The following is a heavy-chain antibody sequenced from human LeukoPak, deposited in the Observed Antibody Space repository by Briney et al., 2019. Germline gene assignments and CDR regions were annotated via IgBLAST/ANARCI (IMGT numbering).Heavy chain of an antibody. V-gene: IGHV4-59*08. J-gene: IGHJ4*02. CDR3: ARLAPTSHYYDSSGYYYAIDY. Sequence: PSETLSLTCTVSGGSISSYYWSWIRQPPGKGLEWIGYIYYSGSTNYNPSLKSRVTISVDTSKNQFSLKLSSVTAADTAVYYCARLAPTSHYYDSSGYYYAIDYWGQGTLVTVSS. D-gene: IGHD3-22*01. CDR2: IYYSGST. CDR1: GGSISSYY.